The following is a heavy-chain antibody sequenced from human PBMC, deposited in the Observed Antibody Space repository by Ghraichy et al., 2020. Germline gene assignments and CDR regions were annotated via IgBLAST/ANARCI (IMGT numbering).Heavy chain of an antibody. Sequence: SETLSLTCTVSGGSISSGDYYWSWIRQPPGKGLEWIGYIYYSGSTYYNPSLKSRVTISVDTSKNQFSLKLSSVTAVDTAVYYCAREAVRVVAEEFDYWGQGTLVTVSS. D-gene: IGHD2-15*01. J-gene: IGHJ4*02. V-gene: IGHV4-30-4*01. CDR1: GGSISSGDYY. CDR2: IYYSGST. CDR3: AREAVRVVAEEFDY.